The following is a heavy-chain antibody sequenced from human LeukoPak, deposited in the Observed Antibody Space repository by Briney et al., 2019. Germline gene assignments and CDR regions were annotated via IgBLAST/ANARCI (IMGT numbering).Heavy chain of an antibody. J-gene: IGHJ5*02. Sequence: SETLSLTCTVSGGSISSGSYYWSWIRQPAGKGLEWIGRIYTSGSTNYNPSLKSRVTISVDTSKNQFSLKLSSVTAADTAVYYCPRDLKSYYPPPGGCFDPGAQEPRVPVPS. CDR3: PRDLKSYYPPPGGCFDP. CDR2: IYTSGST. V-gene: IGHV4-61*02. D-gene: IGHD1-26*01. CDR1: GGSISSGSYY.